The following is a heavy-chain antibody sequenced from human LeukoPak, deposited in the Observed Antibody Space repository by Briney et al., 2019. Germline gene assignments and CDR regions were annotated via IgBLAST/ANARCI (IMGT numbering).Heavy chain of an antibody. J-gene: IGHJ4*02. D-gene: IGHD6-6*01. V-gene: IGHV1-18*01. Sequence: GASVKVSCKASGYTFTSYGISWVRQAPGQGLEWMGWISAYNGNTDYAQKLQGRVTMTTDTSTSTAYMELRSLRSDDTAVYYCARVGSWQPVYYFDYWGQGTLVTVSS. CDR2: ISAYNGNT. CDR1: GYTFTSYG. CDR3: ARVGSWQPVYYFDY.